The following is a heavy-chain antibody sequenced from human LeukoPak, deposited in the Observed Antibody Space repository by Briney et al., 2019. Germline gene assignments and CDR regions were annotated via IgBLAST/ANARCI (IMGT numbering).Heavy chain of an antibody. CDR3: AHRRDGYNSLDY. Sequence: TLSLTCAVSGGSISSGGYSGSWVRQPPGRTLEWLGLIYWDDDKRYSPSPKSALTITKDTSKNQVVLTMTNMDPVDTATYYCAHRRDGYNSLDYWGQGTLVTVSS. J-gene: IGHJ4*02. CDR2: IYWDDDK. V-gene: IGHV2-5*08. CDR1: GGSISSGGYS. D-gene: IGHD5-24*01.